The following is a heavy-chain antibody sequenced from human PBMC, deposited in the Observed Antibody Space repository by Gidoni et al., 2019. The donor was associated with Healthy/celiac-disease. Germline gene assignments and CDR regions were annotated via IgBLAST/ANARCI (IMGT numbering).Heavy chain of an antibody. J-gene: IGHJ4*02. CDR3: ARTPRTMIVDY. CDR1: GGSISSSSYY. CDR2: IYYSGST. D-gene: IGHD3-22*01. V-gene: IGHV4-39*01. Sequence: QLQLQESGPGLVKPSETLSLTCTVSGGSISSSSYYWGWIRQPPGKGLEWIGSIYYSGSTYYNPSLKSRVTISVDTSKNQFSLKLSSVTAADTAVYYCARTPRTMIVDYWGQGTLVTVSS.